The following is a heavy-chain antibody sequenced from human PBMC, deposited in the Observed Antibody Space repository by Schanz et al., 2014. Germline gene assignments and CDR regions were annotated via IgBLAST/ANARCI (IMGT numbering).Heavy chain of an antibody. CDR3: AKTGVEDGPSCRLALVPERICGRWFDP. CDR1: GVSLISDA. V-gene: IGHV3-23*04. CDR2: ISGDGSNR. Sequence: EVQLVEYGGGLVQPGGSLRLSCVASGVSLISDAMSWLRQAPGKGLEWVSGISGDGSNRYYAESVKGRFTISRDRSENTLYLQMSSLRAEDTAHYYCAKTGVEDGPSCRLALVPERICGRWFDPWGLGTLVTVAS. J-gene: IGHJ5*02. D-gene: IGHD1-1*01.